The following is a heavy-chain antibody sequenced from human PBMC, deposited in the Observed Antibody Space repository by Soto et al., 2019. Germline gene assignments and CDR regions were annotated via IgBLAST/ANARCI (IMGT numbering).Heavy chain of an antibody. CDR2: VTGSGGQI. J-gene: IGHJ5*02. V-gene: IGHV3-23*01. Sequence: PGGSLRLSCAASGFTISTYAMTWVRQAPGKGLECVSGVTGSGGQIHYADSVKGRFTISKDNSKNTLYLQMSSLREEDTALYYCAKDAVYKDGLWLMDSWSKGTLVTVSS. D-gene: IGHD2-21*01. CDR1: GFTISTYA. CDR3: AKDAVYKDGLWLMDS.